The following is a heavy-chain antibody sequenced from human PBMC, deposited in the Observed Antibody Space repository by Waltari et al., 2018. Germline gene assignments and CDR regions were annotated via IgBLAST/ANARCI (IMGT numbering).Heavy chain of an antibody. CDR1: GFTFGNSA. Sequence: EVQLLESGGGLVQPGGSLRLSCADSGFTFGNSALSWVRQAPGKGLEWISGISGSSSSTYYADSVKGRFTISRDNSKNTLYLQMNSLRVEDTAVYFCAKVEGGIVTRYYALDIWGQGTMVTVSS. J-gene: IGHJ3*02. CDR3: AKVEGGIVTRYYALDI. V-gene: IGHV3-23*01. D-gene: IGHD3-16*02. CDR2: ISGSSSST.